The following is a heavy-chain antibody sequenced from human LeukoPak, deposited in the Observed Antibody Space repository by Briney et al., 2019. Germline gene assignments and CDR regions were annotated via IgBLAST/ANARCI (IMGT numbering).Heavy chain of an antibody. CDR2: IKQDGSEK. V-gene: IGHV3-7*03. Sequence: GGSLRLSCAASGFTFSSYAMSWVRQAPGKRLEWVANIKQDGSEKYYVDSVKGRFTISRDNAKNSLYLQMNSLRAEDTAVYYCARDSSHDYWGQGTLVTVSS. CDR3: ARDSSHDY. CDR1: GFTFSSYA. J-gene: IGHJ4*02.